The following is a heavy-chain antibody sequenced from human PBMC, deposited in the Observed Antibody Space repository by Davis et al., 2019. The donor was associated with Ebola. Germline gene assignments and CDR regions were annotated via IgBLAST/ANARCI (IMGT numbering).Heavy chain of an antibody. CDR1: GFTFSSYG. CDR2: IWYDGTNK. Sequence: PGGSLRLSCVASGFTFSSYGMHWVRQAPGKGLEWVAVIWYDGTNKYYADSLKGRVTISRDNAKNTVSLQMNRLRDEDTAVCYCAKMELAHGNYPYGLDVWGQGTTVTVS. V-gene: IGHV3-33*06. J-gene: IGHJ6*02. CDR3: AKMELAHGNYPYGLDV. D-gene: IGHD3-16*01.